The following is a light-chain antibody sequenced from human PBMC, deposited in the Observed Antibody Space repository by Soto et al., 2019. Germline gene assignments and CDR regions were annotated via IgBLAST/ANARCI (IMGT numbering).Light chain of an antibody. J-gene: IGLJ2*01. CDR1: SSDVGGYDY. CDR2: EVS. CDR3: SSYTSSSTLI. Sequence: QSVLTQPASVSGSPGQSITISCTGTSSDVGGYDYVSWYQQLPGKAPKLMIYEVSNRPSGVSNRFSGSKSGNTASLTISGLQAEDEADYYCSSYTSSSTLIFGGGTKLTV. V-gene: IGLV2-14*01.